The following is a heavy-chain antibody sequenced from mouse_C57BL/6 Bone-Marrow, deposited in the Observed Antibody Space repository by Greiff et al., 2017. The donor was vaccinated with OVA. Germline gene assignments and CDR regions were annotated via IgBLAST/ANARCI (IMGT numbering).Heavy chain of an antibody. CDR3: ARIGIWEYDETKPSWFAY. Sequence: EVKLMESGPVLVKPGASVKMSCKASGYTFTDYYMNWVKQSHGKSLEWIGVINPYNGGTSYNQKFKGKATLTVDKSSSTAYMELNSLTSKDSAVYYCARIGIWEYDETKPSWFAYWGQGTLVTVSA. CDR1: GYTFTDYY. V-gene: IGHV1-19*01. J-gene: IGHJ3*01. D-gene: IGHD2-12*01. CDR2: INPYNGGT.